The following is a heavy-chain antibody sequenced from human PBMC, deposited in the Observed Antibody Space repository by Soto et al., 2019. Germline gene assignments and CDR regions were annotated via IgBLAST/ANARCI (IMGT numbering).Heavy chain of an antibody. D-gene: IGHD2-15*01. V-gene: IGHV1-69*01. J-gene: IGHJ4*02. CDR1: GVGNLRDYR. Sequence: QVQLVRSGAEVQKPGSSVQVACKASGVGNLRDYRTTWVRQAPGQGLEWVGGIIPKLGCANYAQNFQGRVTITAAESTSTVYMELQSLSSEDTAVYYCARGGGRYNSGAVYWGQGTPVTVSS. CDR2: IIPKLGCA. CDR3: ARGGGRYNSGAVY.